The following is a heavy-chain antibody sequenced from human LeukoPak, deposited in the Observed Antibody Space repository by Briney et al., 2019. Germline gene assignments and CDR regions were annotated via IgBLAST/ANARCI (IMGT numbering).Heavy chain of an antibody. D-gene: IGHD3-16*01. Sequence: PSETLSLTCTVSGGSISSSSYYWGWIRQPPGKGLEWIGSIYYSGSTYYNPSLKSRVTISVDTSKNQFSLKLSSVTAADTAVYYCASGFGLFDYWGQGTLVTVSS. CDR2: IYYSGST. CDR1: GGSISSSSYY. V-gene: IGHV4-39*01. J-gene: IGHJ4*02. CDR3: ASGFGLFDY.